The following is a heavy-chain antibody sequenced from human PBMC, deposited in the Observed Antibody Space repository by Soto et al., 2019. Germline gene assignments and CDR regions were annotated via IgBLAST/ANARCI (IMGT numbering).Heavy chain of an antibody. V-gene: IGHV1-3*01. Sequence: QVKLVQSGAEVKKPGASVKVSCKASGYTFTSYAMHWVRQAPGQRLEWMGWINAGNGNTKYSQKFQGRVTITRDTSASTAYMELSSLRSEDTAVYYCARAHCSGGSCYSSLAFDYWGQGTLVTVSS. CDR3: ARAHCSGGSCYSSLAFDY. CDR1: GYTFTSYA. CDR2: INAGNGNT. J-gene: IGHJ4*02. D-gene: IGHD2-15*01.